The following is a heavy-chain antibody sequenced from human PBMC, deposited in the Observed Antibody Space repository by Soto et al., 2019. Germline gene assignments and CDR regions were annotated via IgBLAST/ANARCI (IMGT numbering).Heavy chain of an antibody. CDR3: VRDQAASGTSWAFDI. Sequence: PGGSLRLSCSASGFTSSTYTMHWVRQTPGKGLEYVSSIWGHGRITFYADSVRGRFTISRDNSKNTLFVQMKSLRVDDTGVYYCVRDQAASGTSWAFDIWGQGTPVTVSS. J-gene: IGHJ3*02. CDR1: GFTSSTYT. CDR2: IWGHGRIT. V-gene: IGHV3-64*05. D-gene: IGHD1-26*01.